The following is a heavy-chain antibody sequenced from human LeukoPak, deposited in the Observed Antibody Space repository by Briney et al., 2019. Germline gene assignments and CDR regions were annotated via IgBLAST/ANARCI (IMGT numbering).Heavy chain of an antibody. Sequence: GGSLRLSCAASGFTFSNYAMSWVRQAPGKGLEWVSAISGSGGSTYYADSVKGRFTISRDNSKNTLYLQMNSLRAEDTAIYYCVKLRTGTATNFDYWGQGTLVTVSS. V-gene: IGHV3-23*01. CDR1: GFTFSNYA. D-gene: IGHD1-1*01. CDR2: ISGSGGST. J-gene: IGHJ4*02. CDR3: VKLRTGTATNFDY.